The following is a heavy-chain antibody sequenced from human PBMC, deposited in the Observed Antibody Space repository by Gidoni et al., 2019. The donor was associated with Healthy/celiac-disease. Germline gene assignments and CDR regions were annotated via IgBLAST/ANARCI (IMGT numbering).Heavy chain of an antibody. D-gene: IGHD3-16*01. CDR1: GFTFSRHW. Sequence: EVQLVQPGGGLVPPGGSLRLSCAPSGFTFSRHWWSCVRQDPGKGLEWVANIKQDGSEKYYVDSVKGRFTISRDNAKNSLYLQMNSLRAEDTAVYYCARDEGGDYDYVWGTSGDYWGQGTLVTVSS. J-gene: IGHJ4*02. CDR2: IKQDGSEK. V-gene: IGHV3-7*01. CDR3: ARDEGGDYDYVWGTSGDY.